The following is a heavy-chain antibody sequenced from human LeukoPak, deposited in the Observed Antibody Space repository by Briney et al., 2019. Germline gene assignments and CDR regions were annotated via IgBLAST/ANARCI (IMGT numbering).Heavy chain of an antibody. V-gene: IGHV3-30*03. Sequence: GGSLRLSCAASGFTVSSNYMSWVRQAPGKGLEWVAVISYDGSNKYYADSVKGRFTISRDNSKNTLYLQMNSLRAEDTAVYYCARGLVVPAAYYYYYYMDVWGKGTTVTVSS. CDR1: GFTVSSNY. J-gene: IGHJ6*03. D-gene: IGHD2-2*01. CDR3: ARGLVVPAAYYYYYYMDV. CDR2: ISYDGSNK.